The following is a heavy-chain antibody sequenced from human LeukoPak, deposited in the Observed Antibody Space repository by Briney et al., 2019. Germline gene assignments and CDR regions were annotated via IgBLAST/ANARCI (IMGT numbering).Heavy chain of an antibody. V-gene: IGHV4-61*05. CDR1: GGSISSSSYY. D-gene: IGHD3-22*01. CDR3: ARPQHYYDSSGRIDAFDI. CDR2: IYYSGST. Sequence: SETLSLTCTVSGGSISSSSYYWGWIRQPPGKGLEWIGYIYYSGSTNYNPSLKSRVTISVDTSKNQFSLKLSSVTAADTAVYYCARPQHYYDSSGRIDAFDIWGQGTMVTVSS. J-gene: IGHJ3*02.